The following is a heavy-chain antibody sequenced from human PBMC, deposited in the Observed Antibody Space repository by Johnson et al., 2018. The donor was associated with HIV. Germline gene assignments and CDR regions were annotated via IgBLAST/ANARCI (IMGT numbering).Heavy chain of an antibody. CDR2: ISGSGGST. D-gene: IGHD6-6*01. V-gene: IGHV3-23*04. Sequence: VQLVESGGGLVQPGGSLRLSCAASGFTFSSYAMSWVRQAPGKGLEWVSAISGSGGSTYYADSVKGRFTISRDNSKNTLYLQMNSLRAEDTAVYYCARGGGYSIAAPSDAFDIWGQATMITVSS. CDR3: ARGGGYSIAAPSDAFDI. J-gene: IGHJ3*02. CDR1: GFTFSSYA.